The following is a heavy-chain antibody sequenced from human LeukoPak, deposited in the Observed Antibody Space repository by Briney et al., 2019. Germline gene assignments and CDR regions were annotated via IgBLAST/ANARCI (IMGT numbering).Heavy chain of an antibody. CDR1: GITVGANY. V-gene: IGHV3-66*02. J-gene: IGHJ4*02. CDR3: ASRPDFWSSSYTHRDRFDS. D-gene: IGHD3-3*01. CDR2: IYSGGAT. Sequence: GGSLRLSCAVSGITVGANYMSWVRWTPGRGLDWVSVIYSGGATYYSVFVQGRFTISRDRSKYTLHLQMNRLTPEDTGVYYCASRPDFWSSSYTHRDRFDSWGQGTLVTVSS.